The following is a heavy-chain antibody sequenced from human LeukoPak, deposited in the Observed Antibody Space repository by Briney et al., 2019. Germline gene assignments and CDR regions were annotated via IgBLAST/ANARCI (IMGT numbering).Heavy chain of an antibody. V-gene: IGHV1-2*02. CDR1: GYTFTGYC. CDR2: INPNSGGT. J-gene: IGHJ4*02. Sequence: GASVKVSCKASGYTFTGYCMHWVRQAPGQGLEWMGWINPNSGGTNYAQKFQGRVTMTRDTSISTAYMELSRLRSDDTAVYYCARDSQYYGSGSYSALDYWGQGTLVTVSS. CDR3: ARDSQYYGSGSYSALDY. D-gene: IGHD3-10*01.